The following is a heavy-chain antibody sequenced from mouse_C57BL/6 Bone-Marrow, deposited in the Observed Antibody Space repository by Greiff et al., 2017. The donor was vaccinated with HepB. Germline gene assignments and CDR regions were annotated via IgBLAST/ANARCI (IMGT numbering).Heavy chain of an antibody. Sequence: QVQLQQSGAELVKPGASVKISCKASGYAFSSYWMNWVKQRPGKGLEWIGQIYPGDGDTNYNGKFKGKATLTADKSSSTAYMQLSSLTSEDSAIYFCARTDAGSSYWYFDVWGTGTTVTVSS. CDR2: IYPGDGDT. J-gene: IGHJ1*03. V-gene: IGHV1-80*01. CDR3: ARTDAGSSYWYFDV. CDR1: GYAFSSYW. D-gene: IGHD1-1*01.